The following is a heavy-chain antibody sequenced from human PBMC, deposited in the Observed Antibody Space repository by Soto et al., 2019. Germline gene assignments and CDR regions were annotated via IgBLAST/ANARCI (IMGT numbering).Heavy chain of an antibody. CDR1: GFTFSSYA. J-gene: IGHJ3*02. CDR3: ERECGRDGYNQGAFDI. CDR2: ISGSGETT. V-gene: IGHV3-23*01. D-gene: IGHD2-21*01. Sequence: PGGSLRLSCAPSGFTFSSYAMTWVRQAPGKGLEWVASISGSGETTYYAASVRGRFTISRDNSKNTLYLQMNSLRAEDTAVYFCERECGRDGYNQGAFDICRPLTMVTVS.